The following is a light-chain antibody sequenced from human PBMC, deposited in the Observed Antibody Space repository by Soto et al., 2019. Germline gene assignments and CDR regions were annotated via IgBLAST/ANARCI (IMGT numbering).Light chain of an antibody. Sequence: DIQMTQSPSSLSASGGDRVTITCRPSQGVSNSLAWYQQKPGKVPKLLIYGASTLQSGVPSRFSGSGSGTDFTLTISSLQPGDVATYYCQKYDSAPWTFGQGTKVEIK. CDR1: QGVSNS. J-gene: IGKJ1*01. CDR2: GAS. CDR3: QKYDSAPWT. V-gene: IGKV1-27*01.